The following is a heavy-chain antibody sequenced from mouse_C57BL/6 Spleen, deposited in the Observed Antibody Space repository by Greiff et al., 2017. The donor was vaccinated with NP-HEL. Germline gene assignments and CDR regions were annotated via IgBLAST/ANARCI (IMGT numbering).Heavy chain of an antibody. Sequence: VQLQQSGAELMKPGASVKLSCKATGYTFTGYWIEWVKQRPGHGLEWIGEILPGSGSTNYHEKFKGKATFTADTSSNTAYMKLSSLTTEDSAIYYCARFYDYDVVAYWGQGTLVTVSA. CDR2: ILPGSGST. J-gene: IGHJ3*01. D-gene: IGHD2-4*01. CDR3: ARFYDYDVVAY. V-gene: IGHV1-9*01. CDR1: GYTFTGYW.